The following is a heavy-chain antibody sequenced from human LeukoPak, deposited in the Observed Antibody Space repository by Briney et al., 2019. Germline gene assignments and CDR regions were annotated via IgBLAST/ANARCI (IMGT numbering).Heavy chain of an antibody. CDR3: ARDKAWIVATFLQTHDAFDI. Sequence: PGGSLRLSCAASGFTFSSYAMSWVRQAPGKGLEWVSAISGSGGSTYYADSVKGRFTISRDNAKNSLYLQMNSLRAEDTAVYYCARDKAWIVATFLQTHDAFDIWGQGTMVTVSS. D-gene: IGHD5-12*01. CDR1: GFTFSSYA. J-gene: IGHJ3*02. CDR2: ISGSGGST. V-gene: IGHV3-23*01.